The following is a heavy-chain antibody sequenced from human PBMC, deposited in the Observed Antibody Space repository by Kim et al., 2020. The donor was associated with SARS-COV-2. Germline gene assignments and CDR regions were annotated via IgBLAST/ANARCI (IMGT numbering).Heavy chain of an antibody. Sequence: NKYYANSVKGRFTTPRANSTHTLYLQMNSLRAEDTAIYYCAKYARSMDVWGQGTTVTVSS. CDR2: NK. J-gene: IGHJ6*02. CDR3: AKYARSMDV. V-gene: IGHV3-23*01.